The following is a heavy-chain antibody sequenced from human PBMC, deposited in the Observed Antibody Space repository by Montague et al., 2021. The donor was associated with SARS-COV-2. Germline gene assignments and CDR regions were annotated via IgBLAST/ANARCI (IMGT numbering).Heavy chain of an antibody. CDR2: IFYTGSA. D-gene: IGHD1-20*01. CDR1: SDSVSSGKYF. Sequence: SETLSLTCTVSSDSVSSGKYFWTWIRQPPGKGLEWIGYIFYTGSANYNPSLKGRVTISVDTSNNQFSLKLKSMSAADTAVYYCARGMYGLTEATDAFDIWGQGTMVSVSS. CDR3: ARGMYGLTEATDAFDI. V-gene: IGHV4-61*01. J-gene: IGHJ3*02.